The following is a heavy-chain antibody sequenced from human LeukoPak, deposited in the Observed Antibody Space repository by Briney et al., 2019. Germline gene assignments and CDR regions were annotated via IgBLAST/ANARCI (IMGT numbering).Heavy chain of an antibody. V-gene: IGHV3-7*01. Sequence: GGSLRLSCAASGFTLGSSWRSWVRQAPGKGLEWVANIKQDGSEVYYVDSVEGRFTVSRDNAKNSLSLQMNNLRGEDTAVYYCVRALGSSSSDFWGQGTLVTVSS. CDR3: VRALGSSSSDF. CDR2: IKQDGSEV. CDR1: GFTLGSSW. J-gene: IGHJ4*02. D-gene: IGHD6-6*01.